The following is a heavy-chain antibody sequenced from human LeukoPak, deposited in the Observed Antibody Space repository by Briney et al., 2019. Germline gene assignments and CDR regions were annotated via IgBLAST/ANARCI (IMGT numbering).Heavy chain of an antibody. V-gene: IGHV4-39*01. CDR1: GGSISSSSYY. CDR3: ARRFYYDILTGYSN. J-gene: IGHJ4*02. Sequence: SETLSLTCTVSGGSISSSSYYWGWIRQPPGTGLEWIRSIYYSGSTYYNPSLKSRVTISVDTSKNQFSLKLSSVTAADTAVYYCARRFYYDILTGYSNWGQGTLVTVSS. D-gene: IGHD3-9*01. CDR2: IYYSGST.